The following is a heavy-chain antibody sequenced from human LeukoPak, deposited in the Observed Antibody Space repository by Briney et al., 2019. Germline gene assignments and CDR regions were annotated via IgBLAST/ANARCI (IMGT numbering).Heavy chain of an antibody. Sequence: ASVKVSCKASGYTFTSYGISWVRQAPGQGLEWMGWISAYHGKTDYAQKFQGRVTMTTDTSTSTAYMELRSLRSDDTAVYFCARGGYYYDSIRSYLDYWGQGILVTVSS. J-gene: IGHJ4*02. CDR3: ARGGYYYDSIRSYLDY. CDR2: ISAYHGKT. CDR1: GYTFTSYG. D-gene: IGHD3-22*01. V-gene: IGHV1-18*01.